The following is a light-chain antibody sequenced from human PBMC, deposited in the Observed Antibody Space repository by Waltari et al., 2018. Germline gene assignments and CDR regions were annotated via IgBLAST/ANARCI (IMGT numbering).Light chain of an antibody. CDR2: GAS. Sequence: EIVMTQSPATLSVSPGERATLSCRASQSVSSNLAWYQQKPGQAPRLLIFGASSLPRGVPSRFTGSASGTEFTLTITNLQPDDFATYFCQQSFSSPWTFGQGTTV. J-gene: IGKJ1*01. CDR3: QQSFSSPWT. CDR1: QSVSSN. V-gene: IGKV3-15*01.